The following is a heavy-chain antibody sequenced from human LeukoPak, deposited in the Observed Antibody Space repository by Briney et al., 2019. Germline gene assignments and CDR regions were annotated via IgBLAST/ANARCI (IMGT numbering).Heavy chain of an antibody. CDR1: GGTFSSYA. D-gene: IGHD3-22*01. V-gene: IGHV1-69*13. CDR2: IIPIFGTA. J-gene: IGHJ4*02. Sequence: ASVKVSCKASGGTFSSYAISWVRQAPGQGLEWMGGIIPIFGTANYAQKFQGRVTITADESTSTAYMELSSLRSEDTAVYYCARARLGYYGSSGYYWGQGTLVTVSS. CDR3: ARARLGYYGSSGYY.